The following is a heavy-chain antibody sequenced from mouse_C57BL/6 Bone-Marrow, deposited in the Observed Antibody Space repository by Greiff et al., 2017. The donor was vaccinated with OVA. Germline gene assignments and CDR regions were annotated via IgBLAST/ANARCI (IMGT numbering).Heavy chain of an antibody. D-gene: IGHD1-1*01. J-gene: IGHJ3*01. CDR1: GFTFSSYA. CDR3: ARLDGSSYLAWFAY. Sequence: EVMLVESGGGLVKPGGSLKLSCAASGFTFSSYAMSWVRQTPEKRLEWVATISDGGSYTYYPDNVKGRFTISRDNAKNNLYLQMSHLKSEDTAMYYCARLDGSSYLAWFAYWGQGTLVTVSA. CDR2: ISDGGSYT. V-gene: IGHV5-4*03.